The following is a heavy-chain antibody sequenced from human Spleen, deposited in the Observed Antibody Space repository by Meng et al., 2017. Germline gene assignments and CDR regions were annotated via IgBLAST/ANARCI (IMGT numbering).Heavy chain of an antibody. D-gene: IGHD6-25*01. CDR3: ARDEDISAAGKLFGDY. V-gene: IGHV1-2*06. Sequence: LVQSGAAVKKPGASVKVSCKPSGYNFPDYYRHWVRRAPGQGLEWMGRINPKSGDTHYAQKFQARVTMTGDTSISTAYMELSGLRSDDTAMYYCARDEDISAAGKLFGDYWGQGTLVTVSS. J-gene: IGHJ4*02. CDR2: INPKSGDT. CDR1: GYNFPDYY.